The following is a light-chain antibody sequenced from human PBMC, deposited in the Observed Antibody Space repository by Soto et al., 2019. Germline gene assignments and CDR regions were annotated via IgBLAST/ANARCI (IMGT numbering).Light chain of an antibody. CDR2: QVT. V-gene: IGLV2-14*01. CDR3: GTWDSSLSAGWV. J-gene: IGLJ3*02. CDR1: TRDIAGYNY. Sequence: QSALTQPASVSGSLGQSITISCTGTTRDIAGYNYISWYQQLPGKAPKLMIYQVTIRPSGISNRFSGSKSGNTASLTISGLQAEDEADYYCGTWDSSLSAGWVFGRGTKLTVL.